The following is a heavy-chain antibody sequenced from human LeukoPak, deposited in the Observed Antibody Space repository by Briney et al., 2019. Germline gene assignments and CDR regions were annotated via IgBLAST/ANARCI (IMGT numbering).Heavy chain of an antibody. Sequence: KASETLSLTCAVYGGSFSGYYWSWIRQPPGKGLEWIGEINHSGSTNYNPSLKSRVTISVGTSKNQFSLKLSSVTAADTAVYYCARSGSGSSHYYFDYWGQGTLVTVSS. CDR2: INHSGST. D-gene: IGHD3-22*01. V-gene: IGHV4-34*01. CDR3: ARSGSGSSHYYFDY. J-gene: IGHJ4*02. CDR1: GGSFSGYY.